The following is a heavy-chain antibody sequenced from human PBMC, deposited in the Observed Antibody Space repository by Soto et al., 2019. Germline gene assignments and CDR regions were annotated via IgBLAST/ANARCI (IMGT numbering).Heavy chain of an antibody. J-gene: IGHJ6*02. CDR2: IYYSGST. V-gene: IGHV4-39*01. D-gene: IGHD3-9*01. CDR3: ANLVNDYYYYGMDV. CDR1: GGSISSSSYY. Sequence: ETLSLTCTVSGGSISSSSYYWGWIRQPPGKGLEWIGSIYYSGSTYYNPSLKSRVTISVDTSKNQFSLKLSSVTAADTAVYYCANLVNDYYYYGMDVWGQGTTVTVSS.